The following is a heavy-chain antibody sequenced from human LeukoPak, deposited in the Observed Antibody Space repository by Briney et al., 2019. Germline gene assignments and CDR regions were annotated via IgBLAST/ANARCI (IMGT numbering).Heavy chain of an antibody. D-gene: IGHD1-26*01. CDR2: IYYSGST. Sequence: SETLSLTCTVSGGSISSYYWSWIRQPPGKGLEWIGYIYYSGSTNYNPFFKSRVTISVDTSKNQFSLKMSSVTAADTAVYYCAKDDGSRSYSVYWGQGTLATVSS. CDR1: GGSISSYY. V-gene: IGHV4-59*01. J-gene: IGHJ4*02. CDR3: AKDDGSRSYSVY.